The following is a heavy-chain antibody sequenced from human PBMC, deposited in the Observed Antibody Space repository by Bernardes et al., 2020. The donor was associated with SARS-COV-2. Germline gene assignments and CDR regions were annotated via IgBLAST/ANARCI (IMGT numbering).Heavy chain of an antibody. D-gene: IGHD3-22*01. J-gene: IGHJ4*02. CDR3: VRGGRDYDSSGYPGY. Sequence: SETLSLTCAVSGYSISSGYYWGWIRQPPGKGLEWIGSIYHSGSTYYNPSLKSRVTISADTSKNQFSLKLSSVTAADTAVYYCVRGGRDYDSSGYPGYWGQGTLVTVSS. CDR2: IYHSGST. V-gene: IGHV4-38-2*01. CDR1: GYSISSGYY.